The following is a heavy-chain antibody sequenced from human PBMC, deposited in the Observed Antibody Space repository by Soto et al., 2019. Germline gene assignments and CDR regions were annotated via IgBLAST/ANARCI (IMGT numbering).Heavy chain of an antibody. J-gene: IGHJ4*01. CDR1: GFTFSNYE. V-gene: IGHV3-48*03. CDR2: ISYSGRPT. Sequence: EVQLVESGGDLVQPGGSLRLSCAASGFTFSNYEMNWVRQAPGKGLEWVAYISYSGRPTYYADSVKGRFTISSDNARDSLHLRMNSLRVEDSALYYCVRDRTGTVPTSIAYWGHGTLVTV. D-gene: IGHD4-4*01. CDR3: VRDRTGTVPTSIAY.